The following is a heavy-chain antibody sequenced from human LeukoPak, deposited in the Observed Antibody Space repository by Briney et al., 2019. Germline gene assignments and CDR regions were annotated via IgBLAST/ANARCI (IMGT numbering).Heavy chain of an antibody. J-gene: IGHJ4*02. CDR1: GFIFSSYA. CDR2: ISGSGGST. V-gene: IGHV3-23*01. D-gene: IGHD2-8*01. Sequence: GGSLRLSCAASGFIFSSYAMSWVRQAPGKGLEWVSTISGSGGSTYYADSVKGRFTISRDNSKNTVYLQMNSLRPEDTATYYCAKDGHCPDSECGTQIAVAGYVDYWGQGALVTVSS. CDR3: AKDGHCPDSECGTQIAVAGYVDY.